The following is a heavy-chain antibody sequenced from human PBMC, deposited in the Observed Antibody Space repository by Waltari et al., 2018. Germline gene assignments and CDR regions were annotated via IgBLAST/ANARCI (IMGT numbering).Heavy chain of an antibody. J-gene: IGHJ4*02. CDR2: ISSSSSYI. V-gene: IGHV3-21*01. Sequence: EVQLVESGGGLVKPGGSLRLSCAASGFTFSSYSMNWVRQAPGKGLEWVSSISSSSSYIYYADSVKGRFTISRDNAKNSLYLQMNSLRAEDTAVYYCARGEGYCSGGSCYEADYWGQGTLVTGSS. D-gene: IGHD2-15*01. CDR3: ARGEGYCSGGSCYEADY. CDR1: GFTFSSYS.